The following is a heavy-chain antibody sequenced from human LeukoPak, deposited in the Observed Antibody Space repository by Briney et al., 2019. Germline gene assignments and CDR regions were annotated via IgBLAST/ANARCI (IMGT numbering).Heavy chain of an antibody. Sequence: NPSDTLSLTCAVYGGSFSGYYWSWLRQPPGKGLEWIGEINHSGSTNYNPSLKTRVTISVDTSKNQFSLKLSSVTAADTAVYYCASWFGELFGNNWFDPWGQGTLVTVSS. D-gene: IGHD3-10*01. V-gene: IGHV4-34*01. CDR1: GGSFSGYY. J-gene: IGHJ5*02. CDR3: ASWFGELFGNNWFDP. CDR2: INHSGST.